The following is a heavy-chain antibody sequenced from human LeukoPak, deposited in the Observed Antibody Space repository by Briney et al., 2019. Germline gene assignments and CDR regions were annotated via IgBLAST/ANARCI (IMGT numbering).Heavy chain of an antibody. J-gene: IGHJ4*02. CDR1: GFTFNKYW. D-gene: IGHD6-19*01. V-gene: IGHV3-7*01. CDR3: ARDEWAGTVAY. Sequence: GGSLRLSCAASGFTFNKYWMNWVRQAPGKGLEWGANIKQDGSEKYYVDSVKGRFTISRDNAKNSLFLQMDSLRAEDTAVYYCARDEWAGTVAYWGQGTLVTVSS. CDR2: IKQDGSEK.